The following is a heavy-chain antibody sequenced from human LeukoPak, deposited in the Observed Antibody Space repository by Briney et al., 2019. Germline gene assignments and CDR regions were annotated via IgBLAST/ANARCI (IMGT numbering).Heavy chain of an antibody. CDR1: GDSVSGHY. V-gene: IGHV4-59*02. Sequence: SETLSLTCTVSGDSVSGHYWSWIRQTPGKGLEWIGYVSYSGGTNYNPTLKRRVSISLDTSKNQFSLKLSSPAAADPAVYYCARAPMAITTSAFPDAFDFWGQGTMVTVSS. CDR2: VSYSGGT. CDR3: ARAPMAITTSAFPDAFDF. J-gene: IGHJ3*01. D-gene: IGHD5-12*01.